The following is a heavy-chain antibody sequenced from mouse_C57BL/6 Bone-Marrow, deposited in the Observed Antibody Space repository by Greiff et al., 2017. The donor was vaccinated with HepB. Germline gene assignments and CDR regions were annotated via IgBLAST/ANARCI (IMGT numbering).Heavy chain of an antibody. Sequence: EVQRVESGGGLVQPGGSMKLSCVASGFTFSNYWMNWVRQSPEKGLEWVAQIRLKSDNYATHYAESVKGRFTISRDDSKSSVYLQMNNLRAEDTGIYYCTVYDGYFYAMDYWGQGTSVTVSS. V-gene: IGHV6-3*01. CDR3: TVYDGYFYAMDY. J-gene: IGHJ4*01. D-gene: IGHD2-3*01. CDR2: IRLKSDNYAT. CDR1: GFTFSNYW.